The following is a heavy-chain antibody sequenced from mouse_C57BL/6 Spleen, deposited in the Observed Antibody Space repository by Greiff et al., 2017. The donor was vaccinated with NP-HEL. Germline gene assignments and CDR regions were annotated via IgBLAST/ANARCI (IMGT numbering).Heavy chain of an antibody. CDR2: IDPSDSYN. CDR1: GYTFTSYW. CDR3: ARGLRSYAMDY. V-gene: IGHV1-50*01. Sequence: QVQLQQPGAELVKPGASVKLSCKASGYTFTSYWMQWVKQRPGQGLEWIGEIDPSDSYNNYNQKFKGKATLTVDTSSSPPSMQLCSLTSEDSAVYYCARGLRSYAMDYWGQGTSVTVSS. D-gene: IGHD1-1*01. J-gene: IGHJ4*01.